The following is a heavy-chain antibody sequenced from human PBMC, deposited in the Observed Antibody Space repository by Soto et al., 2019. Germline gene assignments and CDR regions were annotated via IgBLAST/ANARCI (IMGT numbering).Heavy chain of an antibody. CDR2: IYWDDDK. D-gene: IGHD2-21*02. CDR1: GFSLTTSGVG. Sequence: QITLKESGPTLVKPTQTLTLTCTVSGFSLTTSGVGVGWIRQPPGKALEWLAVIYWDDDKRYSPSLQSRLTITRDTSKNQVVLTMTNMDPVDTGTYYCARRRSSVTGMDVWGQGTTVTVSS. J-gene: IGHJ6*02. CDR3: ARRRSSVTGMDV. V-gene: IGHV2-5*02.